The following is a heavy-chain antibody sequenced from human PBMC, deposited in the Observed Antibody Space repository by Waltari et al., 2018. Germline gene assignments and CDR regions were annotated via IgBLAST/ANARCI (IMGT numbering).Heavy chain of an antibody. V-gene: IGHV1-2*06. D-gene: IGHD6-13*01. CDR1: GYTFTGYS. J-gene: IGHJ4*02. Sequence: VQLVQSGAAVKKPGASVKVSCKASGYTFTGYSMHWVRQAPGQGLEWMGRIKPNSGGTNYAQKFQGRVTMTRDTSISTAYMELSRLRSDDTAVYYCAREELSGAGFDYWGQGTLVTVSS. CDR2: IKPNSGGT. CDR3: AREELSGAGFDY.